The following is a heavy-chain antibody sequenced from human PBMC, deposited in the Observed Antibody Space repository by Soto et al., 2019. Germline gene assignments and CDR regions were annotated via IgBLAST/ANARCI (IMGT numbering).Heavy chain of an antibody. Sequence: QVQLQQWGAGLLKPSETLSLTCAVYGGFVSSGNYYWSWIRQPPGKGLEWIGEMSHSGGTHFNPSRKSRVTISVDTSKNQFSLKMSSVTAADTALYYRARVERGTATTVVDAFDIWGPGTMVTVSS. D-gene: IGHD1-1*01. CDR2: MSHSGGT. CDR3: ARVERGTATTVVDAFDI. CDR1: GGFVSSGNYY. J-gene: IGHJ3*02. V-gene: IGHV4-34*01.